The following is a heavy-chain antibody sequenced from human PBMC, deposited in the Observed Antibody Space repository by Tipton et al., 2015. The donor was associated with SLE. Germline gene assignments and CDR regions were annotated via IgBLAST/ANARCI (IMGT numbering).Heavy chain of an antibody. CDR3: ASTRHGDSGIYPGAFDI. J-gene: IGHJ3*02. Sequence: TLSLTCTVSGGSISSYYWSWIRQPPGKGLEWIGYIYYSGSTNYNPSLKSRVTISVDTSKNQFSLKLSSVTAADTAVYHCASTRHGDSGIYPGAFDIWGQGTMVTVSS. D-gene: IGHD1-26*01. V-gene: IGHV4-59*08. CDR2: IYYSGST. CDR1: GGSISSYY.